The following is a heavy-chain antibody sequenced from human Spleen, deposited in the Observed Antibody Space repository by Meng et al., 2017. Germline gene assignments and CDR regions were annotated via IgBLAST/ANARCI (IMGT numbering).Heavy chain of an antibody. CDR3: ARGPTTMAHDFDY. J-gene: IGHJ4*02. V-gene: IGHV4-34*01. CDR2: INHSGST. D-gene: IGHD4-11*01. Sequence: ESLKISCSVSGGSISTYSWSWIRQPPGKGLEWIGEINHSGSTNYNPSLESRATISVDTSQNNLSLKLSSVTAADSAVYYCARGPTTMAHDFDYWGQGTLVTVSS. CDR1: GGSISTYS.